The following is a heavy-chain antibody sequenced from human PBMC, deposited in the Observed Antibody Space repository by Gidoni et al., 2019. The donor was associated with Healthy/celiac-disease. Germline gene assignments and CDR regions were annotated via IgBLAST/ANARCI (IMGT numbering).Heavy chain of an antibody. Sequence: QVQLVESGGGVVQPGRSLRLSCAASGFTFSSYAMHWVRQAPGKGLEWVAVISYDGSNKYYADSVKGRFTISRDNSKNTLYLQMNSLRAEDTAVYYCERGYSYVDYGMDVWGQGTTVTVSS. D-gene: IGHD5-18*01. CDR1: GFTFSSYA. V-gene: IGHV3-30*04. CDR3: ERGYSYVDYGMDV. J-gene: IGHJ6*02. CDR2: ISYDGSNK.